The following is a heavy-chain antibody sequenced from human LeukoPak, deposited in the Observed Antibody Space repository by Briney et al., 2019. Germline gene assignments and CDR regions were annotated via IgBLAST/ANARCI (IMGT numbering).Heavy chain of an antibody. CDR2: IKQDGSEK. Sequence: GGSLRLSCAASGFTFSSYWMSWVRQAPGKGLEWVANIKQDGSEKYYVDSVKGRFTISRDNAKNSLYLQMNSLRAEDTAVYYCARDGGLDTTYYYYYYGMDVWGKGTTVTVSS. CDR3: ARDGGLDTTYYYYYYGMDV. V-gene: IGHV3-7*03. CDR1: GFTFSSYW. J-gene: IGHJ6*04. D-gene: IGHD3-16*01.